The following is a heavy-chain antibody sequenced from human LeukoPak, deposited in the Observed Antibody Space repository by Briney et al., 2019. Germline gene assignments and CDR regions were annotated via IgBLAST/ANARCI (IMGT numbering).Heavy chain of an antibody. J-gene: IGHJ4*02. Sequence: GGSLRLSCEVSEFALERYTMSWVRQAPGKGLEWVSTIGDSGSGGSYADSVRGRFTISRDNSTNMVYLQMHSLRVDDSAVYYCSRIKYGGNSGYHFDYWGQGTLVTVSS. CDR2: IGDSGSGG. D-gene: IGHD4-23*01. CDR1: EFALERYT. V-gene: IGHV3-23*01. CDR3: SRIKYGGNSGYHFDY.